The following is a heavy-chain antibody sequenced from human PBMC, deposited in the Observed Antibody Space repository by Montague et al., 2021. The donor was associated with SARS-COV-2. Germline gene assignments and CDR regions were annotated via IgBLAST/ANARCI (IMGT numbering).Heavy chain of an antibody. J-gene: IGHJ5*02. CDR2: IYYSGGT. CDR1: GASISSYY. Sequence: SETLSLTCTVSGASISSYYWSWIRQPPGKGLEWIGYIYYSGGTNYNPSLKSRVTISVDTSKNQFSLKLSSVTAADTAVYYCARRSLGYCSGGSCYSAFDPWGQGTLVTVSS. V-gene: IGHV4-59*01. CDR3: ARRSLGYCSGGSCYSAFDP. D-gene: IGHD2-15*01.